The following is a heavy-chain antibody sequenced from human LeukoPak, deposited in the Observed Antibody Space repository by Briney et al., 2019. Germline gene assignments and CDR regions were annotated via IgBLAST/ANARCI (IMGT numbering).Heavy chain of an antibody. J-gene: IGHJ4*02. CDR3: AKGTLSLGIVPPQDY. D-gene: IGHD3-22*01. Sequence: GGSLRLSCAASGFTFSSYAMSWVRQAPGKGLEWVSAISGSGGSTYYADSVKGRFTISRDNSKNTLYLQMNSLRAEDTAVYYCAKGTLSLGIVPPQDYWGQGTLVTVSS. CDR1: GFTFSSYA. CDR2: ISGSGGST. V-gene: IGHV3-23*01.